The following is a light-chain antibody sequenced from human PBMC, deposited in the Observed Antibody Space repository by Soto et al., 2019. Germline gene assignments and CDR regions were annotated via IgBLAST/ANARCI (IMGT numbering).Light chain of an antibody. J-gene: IGLJ2*01. CDR2: DVS. V-gene: IGLV2-14*01. CDR1: SSDVGGYKY. Sequence: QSVLTQPASVSGSPGQSITISCTGTSSDVGGYKYVSWYQQHPGKAPKLMICDVSNRPSGVSNRFSGSKSGNTASLTISGLQAEDEADYYCSSYTSSSTLVVFGGGTQLTVL. CDR3: SSYTSSSTLVV.